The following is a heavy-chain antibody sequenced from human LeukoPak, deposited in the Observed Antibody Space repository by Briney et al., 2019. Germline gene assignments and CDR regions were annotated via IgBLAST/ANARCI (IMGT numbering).Heavy chain of an antibody. CDR3: AREGNSVAAFDI. CDR1: GYTFTSYD. J-gene: IGHJ3*02. CDR2: MSPNSGNT. Sequence: ASVKVSCKASGYTFTSYDINWVRQATGQGLEWMGWMSPNSGNTGYAQKFQGRVTMTRNTSISTAYMELSSLRSEDTAVYYCAREGNSVAAFDIWGQGTMVTVSS. V-gene: IGHV1-8*01. D-gene: IGHD4-23*01.